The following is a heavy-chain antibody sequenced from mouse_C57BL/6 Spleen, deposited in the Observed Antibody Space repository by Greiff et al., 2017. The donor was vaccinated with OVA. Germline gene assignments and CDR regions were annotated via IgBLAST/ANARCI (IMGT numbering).Heavy chain of an antibody. Sequence: EVKLVESGEGLVKPGGSLKLSCAASGFTFSSYAMSWVRQPPEKRLEWVAYISSGGDYIYYADTVKGRFTISRDNARNTLYLQMSSLKSEDTAMYYCTRGQKFYGSSYGYFDVWGTGTTVTVSS. D-gene: IGHD1-1*01. J-gene: IGHJ1*03. V-gene: IGHV5-9-1*02. CDR3: TRGQKFYGSSYGYFDV. CDR2: ISSGGDYI. CDR1: GFTFSSYA.